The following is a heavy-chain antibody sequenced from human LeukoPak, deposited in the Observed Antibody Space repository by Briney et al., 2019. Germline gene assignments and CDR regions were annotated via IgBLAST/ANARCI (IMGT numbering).Heavy chain of an antibody. Sequence: PGGSLRLSCAASGFTFSDYYMSWISQAPGKGLEWVSYISISGSTKYYADSVKGRFIISRDNAKNSLYLQMNSLRAEDTAVYYCARANGEVCGSLFDYWGQGTLVTVSS. V-gene: IGHV3-11*01. CDR3: ARANGEVCGSLFDY. CDR1: GFTFSDYY. CDR2: ISISGSTK. D-gene: IGHD3-10*01. J-gene: IGHJ4*02.